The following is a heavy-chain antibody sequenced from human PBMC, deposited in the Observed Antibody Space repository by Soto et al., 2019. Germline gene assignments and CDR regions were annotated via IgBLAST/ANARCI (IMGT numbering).Heavy chain of an antibody. J-gene: IGHJ6*02. CDR2: MNPNSGNT. CDR1: GYGFTGDV. D-gene: IGHD3-3*01. CDR3: ARLRSPDKRFLEGLQHRRVDYGLDV. V-gene: IGHV1-8*01. Sequence: VKVDRKGAGYGFTGDVVGCGSQFNGEGLARLGWMNPNSGNTGYAQKFQGRVNMTRNTSISKAYMELRSLRSEDTAVYYCARLRSPDKRFLEGLQHRRVDYGLDVWGQGTTVT.